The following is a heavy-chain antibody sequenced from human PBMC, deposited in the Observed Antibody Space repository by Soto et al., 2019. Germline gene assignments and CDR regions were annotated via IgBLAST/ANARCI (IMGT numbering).Heavy chain of an antibody. D-gene: IGHD2-15*01. CDR2: MNPNSGNT. V-gene: IGHV1-8*01. CDR1: GYTFTSYD. J-gene: IGHJ6*02. CDR3: ARAAVVVAATGYYYGMDV. Sequence: QVQLVQSGAEVKKPGASVKVSCKASGYTFTSYDINWVRQATGQGLEWMGWMNPNSGNTGYAQKFQGRVTMTRHTSISTAYMELSSLRSEDTAVYYCARAAVVVAATGYYYGMDVWGQGTTVTVSS.